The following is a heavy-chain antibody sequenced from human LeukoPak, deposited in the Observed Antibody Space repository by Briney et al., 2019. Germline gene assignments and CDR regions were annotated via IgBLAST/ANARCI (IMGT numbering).Heavy chain of an antibody. V-gene: IGHV4-38-2*02. CDR1: GYSISSGYY. J-gene: IGHJ4*02. CDR2: IYHSGST. CDR3: ARDRYYYDSSGSVFDY. Sequence: PSETLSLTCTVSGYSISSGYYWGWIRQPPGKGLEWIGSIYHSGSTYYYPSLKSRVTISVDTSKNQFSLKLTSVTAADTAVYYCARDRYYYDSSGSVFDYWGQGTLVTVSS. D-gene: IGHD3-22*01.